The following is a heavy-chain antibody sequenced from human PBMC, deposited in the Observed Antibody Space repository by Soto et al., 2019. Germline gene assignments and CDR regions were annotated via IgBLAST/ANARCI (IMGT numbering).Heavy chain of an antibody. J-gene: IGHJ6*02. CDR1: CGSMTGYY. V-gene: IGHV4-59*08. D-gene: IGHD5-18*01. CDR3: VRQGYGPLHGLVDV. Sequence: SETLSLTCTVSCGSMTGYYWSWIRLPPGKPMEWIGYVHDSWGAAYNPSLRSRVAISLDTSKSQFSLSLTSVSATDTAMYYCVRQGYGPLHGLVDVWGQGTTVT. CDR2: VHDSWGA.